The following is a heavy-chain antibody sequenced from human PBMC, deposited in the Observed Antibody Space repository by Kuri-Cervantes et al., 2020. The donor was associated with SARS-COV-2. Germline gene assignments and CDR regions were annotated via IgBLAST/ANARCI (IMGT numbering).Heavy chain of an antibody. CDR2: INPNSGGT. J-gene: IGHJ6*03. V-gene: IGHV1-2*02. CDR3: ARGGIAAAGSYYYYYYMSV. CDR1: GYTFTNYD. D-gene: IGHD6-13*01. Sequence: ASVKVSCKASGYTFTNYDINWVRQATGQGLEWMGIINPNSGGTNYAQKFQGRVTMTRDTSISTVYIELRSLRSDDTAVYYCARGGIAAAGSYYYYYYMSVWGKGTPVTVSS.